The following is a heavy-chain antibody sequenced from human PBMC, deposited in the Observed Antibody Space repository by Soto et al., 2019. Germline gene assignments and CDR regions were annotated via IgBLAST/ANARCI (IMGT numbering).Heavy chain of an antibody. CDR2: ISGSGGST. CDR3: VSYNWNDCGY. V-gene: IGHV3-23*01. D-gene: IGHD1-20*01. Sequence: EVQLLESGGGLVQPGGSMRLSCAASGFTFSSYAMSWVRQAPGKGLEWVSAISGSGGSTYYADSVKGRFTISRDNSKHTLYLQMNSLRAEDTAVYYCVSYNWNDCGYWGQGTLVTVSS. CDR1: GFTFSSYA. J-gene: IGHJ4*02.